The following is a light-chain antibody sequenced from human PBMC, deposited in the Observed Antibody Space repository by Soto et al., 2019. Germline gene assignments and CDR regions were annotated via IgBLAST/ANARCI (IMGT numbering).Light chain of an antibody. CDR3: QQYNRWPRT. CDR2: DAS. V-gene: IGKV3-15*01. J-gene: IGKJ1*01. CDR1: QSVSSSY. Sequence: EIVLTQSPGTLSLSPWERATLSCRASQSVSSSYLAWYQQKPGQAPRLLIYDASTGATGVPVRFSGSGSGTEFTLSISSVQSEDFAIFYCQQYNRWPRTFGQGTKVDIK.